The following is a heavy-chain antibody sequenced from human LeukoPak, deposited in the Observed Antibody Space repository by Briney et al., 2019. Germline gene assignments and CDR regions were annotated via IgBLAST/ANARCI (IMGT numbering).Heavy chain of an antibody. Sequence: GGSLRLSCAASGFTFSDYYMSWIRQAPGKGLEWVSYISSSGSNIYYADSVKGRFTISRDNAKSSLYLQMNSLRAEDTAVYYCARNYYYDSSGPWTKTRPGAFDIWGQGTMVTVSS. J-gene: IGHJ3*02. CDR1: GFTFSDYY. D-gene: IGHD3-22*01. CDR3: ARNYYYDSSGPWTKTRPGAFDI. CDR2: ISSSGSNI. V-gene: IGHV3-11*04.